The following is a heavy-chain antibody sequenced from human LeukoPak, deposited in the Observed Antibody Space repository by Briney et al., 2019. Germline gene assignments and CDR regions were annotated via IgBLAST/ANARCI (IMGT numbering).Heavy chain of an antibody. V-gene: IGHV1-2*06. CDR3: ARDMSMVRGVNPYNWFDP. Sequence: ASVKVSCKASGYTFTGYYMHWVRQAPGQGLEWMGRINPNSGGTNYAQKLQGRVTMTRDTSISTAYMELSRLRSDDTAVYYCARDMSMVRGVNPYNWFDPWGQGTLATVSS. D-gene: IGHD3-10*01. CDR2: INPNSGGT. J-gene: IGHJ5*02. CDR1: GYTFTGYY.